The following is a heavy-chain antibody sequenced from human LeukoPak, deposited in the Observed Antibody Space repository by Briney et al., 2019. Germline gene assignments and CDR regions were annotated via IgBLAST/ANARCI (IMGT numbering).Heavy chain of an antibody. CDR2: INHSGST. V-gene: IGHV4-34*01. J-gene: IGHJ3*02. CDR1: GGSFSGYY. D-gene: IGHD3-22*01. Sequence: PSETLSLTCAVYGGSFSGYYWSWIRQPPGKGLEWIGEINHSGSTNYNPSLKSRVTISVDTSKNQFSLKLSSVTAADTAVYYCARTPYDSSGYYQSGAFDIWGQGTMVTVSS. CDR3: ARTPYDSSGYYQSGAFDI.